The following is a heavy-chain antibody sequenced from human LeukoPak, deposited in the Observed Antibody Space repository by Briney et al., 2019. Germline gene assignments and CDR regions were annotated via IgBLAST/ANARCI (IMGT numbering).Heavy chain of an antibody. D-gene: IGHD5/OR15-5a*01. Sequence: PGGSLRLSCSASGFTSSSYTMNWIRQAPGKGLEWVSSISPSSSMMHYADSVRGRFTISRDNAKNSLFLQMNSLRGEDTAIYYCARHLAGDSLYRHFDYWGQGTLVTVSS. CDR2: ISPSSSMM. J-gene: IGHJ4*02. V-gene: IGHV3-48*04. CDR3: ARHLAGDSLYRHFDY. CDR1: GFTSSSYT.